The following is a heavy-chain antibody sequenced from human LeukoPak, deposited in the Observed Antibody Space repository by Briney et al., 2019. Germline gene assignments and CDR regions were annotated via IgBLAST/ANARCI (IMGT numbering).Heavy chain of an antibody. CDR3: ATGGYDILTGYYRAGAFDI. J-gene: IGHJ3*02. CDR1: GYTFTSYG. V-gene: IGHV1-18*01. D-gene: IGHD3-9*01. Sequence: ASVTVSCKASGYTFTSYGISWVRQAPGQGLEWMGWNSAYNGNTNYAQKLQGRVTMTTDTSTSTAYMELRSLRSDDTAVYYCATGGYDILTGYYRAGAFDIWGQGTMVTVSS. CDR2: NSAYNGNT.